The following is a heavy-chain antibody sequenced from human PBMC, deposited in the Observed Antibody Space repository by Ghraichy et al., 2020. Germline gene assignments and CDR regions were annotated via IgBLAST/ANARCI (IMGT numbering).Heavy chain of an antibody. V-gene: IGHV3-33*01. CDR2: IWYDGSNK. J-gene: IGHJ6*02. CDR3: ARDGATLWFHYYGMDV. Sequence: GESLNISCAASGFTFSSYGMHWVRQAPGKGLEWVAVIWYDGSNKYYADSVKGRFTISRDNSKNTLYLQMNSLRAEDTAVYYCARDGATLWFHYYGMDVWGQGTTVTVSS. D-gene: IGHD5-18*01. CDR1: GFTFSSYG.